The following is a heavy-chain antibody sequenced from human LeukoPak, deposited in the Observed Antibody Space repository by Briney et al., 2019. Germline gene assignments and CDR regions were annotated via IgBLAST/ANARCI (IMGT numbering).Heavy chain of an antibody. CDR3: ARVNVDTAMVDY. J-gene: IGHJ4*02. D-gene: IGHD5-18*01. CDR1: GGSISSYY. V-gene: IGHV4-59*01. CDR2: IYYSGST. Sequence: SETLSLTCTASGGSISSYYWSWIRQPPGKGLEWIGYIYYSGSTNYNPSLKSRVTISVDTSKNQFSLKLSSVTAADTAVYYCARVNVDTAMVDYWGQGTLVTVSS.